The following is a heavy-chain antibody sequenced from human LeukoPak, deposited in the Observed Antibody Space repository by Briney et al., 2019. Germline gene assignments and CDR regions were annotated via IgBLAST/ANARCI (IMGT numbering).Heavy chain of an antibody. Sequence: PGGSLRLSSAASGFTFSSYAMHWVRQAPGKGLEWVAVISYDGSNKYYADSVKGRFTISRDNSKNTLYLQMNSLRAEDTAVYYCARVSSGWIDYWGQGTLVTVSS. CDR1: GFTFSSYA. CDR3: ARVSSGWIDY. J-gene: IGHJ4*02. D-gene: IGHD6-19*01. CDR2: ISYDGSNK. V-gene: IGHV3-30-3*01.